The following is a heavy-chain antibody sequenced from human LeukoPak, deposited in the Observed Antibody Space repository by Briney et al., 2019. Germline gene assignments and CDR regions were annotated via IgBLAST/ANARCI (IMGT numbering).Heavy chain of an antibody. D-gene: IGHD3-22*01. CDR2: IKSKTDGWTT. CDR1: GFTFSNAW. Sequence: GGSLRLSCAASGFTFSNAWMSWVRQAPGKGLEWVGRIKSKTDGWTTDYAAPVKGRFTISRDDSKNTLYLQMNSLKTEDTAVYYCTHDSSGYYYRYFDYWGQGTLVTVSS. J-gene: IGHJ4*02. V-gene: IGHV3-15*01. CDR3: THDSSGYYYRYFDY.